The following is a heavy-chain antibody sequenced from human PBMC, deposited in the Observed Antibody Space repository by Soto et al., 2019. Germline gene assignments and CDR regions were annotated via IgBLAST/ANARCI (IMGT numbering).Heavy chain of an antibody. CDR1: GHTFTNNY. V-gene: IGHV1-46*01. J-gene: IGHJ6*02. D-gene: IGHD5-12*01. Sequence: QVQLVQSGAEVKKPGASVKVSCRASGHTFTNNYMHWVRQAPGQGLEWMGIIHTIVGSTSYAKKFKGRVTFTRDTSTSTSYTELTSLRSDDTAVDYCVRSWLLLNDRPDQYYGLDVWGQGTTVIVSS. CDR3: VRSWLLLNDRPDQYYGLDV. CDR2: IHTIVGST.